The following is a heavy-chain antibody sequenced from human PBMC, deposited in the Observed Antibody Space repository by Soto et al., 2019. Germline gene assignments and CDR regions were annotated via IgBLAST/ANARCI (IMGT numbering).Heavy chain of an antibody. V-gene: IGHV1-2*02. Sequence: QVQLVQSGAEVKKPGASVKVSCKASGYTFTGYYMHWLRQAPGQGLEWIGWINPNSGGTKYAQKFQGRVTMTNDTSISTAYMELSRLGSDDTAVYYCARGDFDSSANYYAGWFDPWGQGTLVTVSS. CDR3: ARGDFDSSANYYAGWFDP. J-gene: IGHJ5*02. CDR1: GYTFTGYY. CDR2: INPNSGGT. D-gene: IGHD3-22*01.